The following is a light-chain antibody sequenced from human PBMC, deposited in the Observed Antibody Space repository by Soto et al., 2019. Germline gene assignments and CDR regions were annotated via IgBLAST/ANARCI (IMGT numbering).Light chain of an antibody. CDR3: SSYAASNNYV. Sequence: QSALTQPPSASGSPGQSVTISCTGTSSDVGGYNYVSWYQQHPGKAPKLMIYEVNKRPSGAPNRFSGSKSANTASLTVSGLQAEDEADYYCSSYAASNNYVFGTGTKVTVL. V-gene: IGLV2-8*01. CDR2: EVN. CDR1: SSDVGGYNY. J-gene: IGLJ1*01.